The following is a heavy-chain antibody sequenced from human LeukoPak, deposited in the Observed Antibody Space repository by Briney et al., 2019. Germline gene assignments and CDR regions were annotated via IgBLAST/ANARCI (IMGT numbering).Heavy chain of an antibody. D-gene: IGHD6-13*01. CDR1: GFTFSSYA. CDR2: NSGSGGST. CDR3: AKAGGCSSWYSELDY. Sequence: GGSLRLSCAASGFTFSSYAMSWVRQAPGKGLEWVSANSGSGGSTHYADSVKGRFTISRDNSKNTLYLQMNSLRAEDTAVYYCAKAGGCSSWYSELDYWGQGTRVTVSS. J-gene: IGHJ4*02. V-gene: IGHV3-23*01.